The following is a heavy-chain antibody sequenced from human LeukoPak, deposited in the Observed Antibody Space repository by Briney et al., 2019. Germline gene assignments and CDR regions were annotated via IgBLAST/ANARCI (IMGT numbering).Heavy chain of an antibody. D-gene: IGHD2-21*01. CDR1: GASIISNNYC. CDR3: ESRCCPTANHHLLGAF. J-gene: IGHJ4*02. CDR2: IYSTGNT. Sequence: PSETLSLTCTVSGASIISNNYCWGWIRQPPGKGLESLANIYSTGNTYYNPSLQSRVSISVDTSKNQISLKLSSVTAADTAVYFCESRCCPTANHHLLGAFWGQGTLVTVSS. V-gene: IGHV4-39*01.